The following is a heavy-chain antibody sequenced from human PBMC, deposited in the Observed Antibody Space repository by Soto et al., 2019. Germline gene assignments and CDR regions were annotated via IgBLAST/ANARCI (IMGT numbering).Heavy chain of an antibody. CDR3: ASQYGDYDYYYYGMDV. V-gene: IGHV4-39*01. J-gene: IGHJ6*02. CDR1: GGSISSSSYY. Sequence: QLQLQESGPGLVKPSETLSLTCTVSGGSISSSSYYWGWIRQPPGKGLEWIGSIYYSGSTYYNPSLKSRATISVDTTKNQFSLKLSSVTAADTAVYYCASQYGDYDYYYYGMDVWGQGTTVTVSS. CDR2: IYYSGST. D-gene: IGHD4-17*01.